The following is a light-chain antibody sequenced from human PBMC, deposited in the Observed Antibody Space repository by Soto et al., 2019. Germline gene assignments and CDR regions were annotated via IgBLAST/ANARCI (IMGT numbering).Light chain of an antibody. CDR3: QSYDSSLSGFYV. CDR1: SSNIGAGYD. J-gene: IGLJ1*01. V-gene: IGLV1-40*01. Sequence: QSVLTQPPSVSGAPGQRVTISCTGSSSNIGAGYDVHWYQQLPGTAPKLLIYGSSNRPSGVPDRFSGSKSGTSASLAITGLQAEDEADYYCQSYDSSLSGFYVFGNGTKVTVL. CDR2: GSS.